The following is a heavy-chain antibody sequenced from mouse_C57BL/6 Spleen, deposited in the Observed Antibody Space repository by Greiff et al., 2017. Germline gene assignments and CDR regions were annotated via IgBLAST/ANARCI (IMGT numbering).Heavy chain of an antibody. CDR3: ARKGTTVVEERYFDV. CDR1: GYSFTDYN. V-gene: IGHV1-39*01. D-gene: IGHD1-1*01. Sequence: VQLKQSGPELVKPGASVKISCKASGYSFTDYNMNWVKQSNGKSLEWIGVINPNYGTTSYNQKFKGKATLTVDQSSSTAYMQLNSLTSEDSAVYYGARKGTTVVEERYFDVWGTGTTVTVSS. CDR2: INPNYGTT. J-gene: IGHJ1*03.